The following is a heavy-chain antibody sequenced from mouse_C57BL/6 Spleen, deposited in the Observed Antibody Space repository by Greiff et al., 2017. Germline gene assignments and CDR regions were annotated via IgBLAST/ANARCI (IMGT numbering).Heavy chain of an antibody. D-gene: IGHD1-1*01. J-gene: IGHJ3*01. CDR2: LYPGSGST. Sequence: VQLQQPGAELVKPGASVKMSCKASGYTFTSYWITWVKQRPGQGLEWIGDLYPGSGSTNYNEKFKSKATLTVDTSSSTAYMQLSSLTSEDSAVYYCARSSYYYGSSSWFAYWGQGTLVTVSA. CDR3: ARSSYYYGSSSWFAY. V-gene: IGHV1-55*01. CDR1: GYTFTSYW.